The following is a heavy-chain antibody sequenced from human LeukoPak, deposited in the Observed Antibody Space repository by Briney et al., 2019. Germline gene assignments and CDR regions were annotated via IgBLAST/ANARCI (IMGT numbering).Heavy chain of an antibody. D-gene: IGHD3-22*01. V-gene: IGHV3-7*03. CDR2: IKQDGSEK. CDR3: ARAGDYYSTGDY. CDR1: GFTFSSYW. Sequence: PGGSLRLSCVVSGFTFSSYWMSWVRQAPGKGLEWVANIKQDGSEKYYVDSVKGRFTISRDNAKNSLYLQMKSLKTEDTAVYYCARAGDYYSTGDYWGQGTLVTVSS. J-gene: IGHJ4*02.